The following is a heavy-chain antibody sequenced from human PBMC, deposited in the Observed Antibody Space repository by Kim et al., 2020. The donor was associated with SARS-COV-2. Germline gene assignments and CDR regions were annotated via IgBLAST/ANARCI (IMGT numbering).Heavy chain of an antibody. J-gene: IGHJ6*02. CDR2: ISAYNGNT. CDR1: GYTFTSYG. D-gene: IGHD3-3*01. CDR3: ARDYRITIFGVFPPGLTAGMDV. Sequence: ASVKVSCKASGYTFTSYGISWVRQAPGQGLEWMGWISAYNGNTNYAQKLQGRVTMTTDTSTGTAYMELRSLRSDDTAVYYCARDYRITIFGVFPPGLTAGMDVWGQGTTVTVSS. V-gene: IGHV1-18*01.